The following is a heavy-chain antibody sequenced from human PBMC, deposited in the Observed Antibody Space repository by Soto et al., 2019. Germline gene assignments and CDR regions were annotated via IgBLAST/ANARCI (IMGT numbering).Heavy chain of an antibody. V-gene: IGHV3-21*01. CDR2: ISSSSSYI. Sequence: GSLRLSCAASGFTFSSYSMNWVRQAPGKGLEWVSSISSSSSYIYYADSVKGRFTTSRDNAKNSLYLQMNSLRAEDTAVYYCARDRHIVVVTAFYYYYYGMDVWGQGTTVTVSS. D-gene: IGHD2-21*02. CDR1: GFTFSSYS. J-gene: IGHJ6*02. CDR3: ARDRHIVVVTAFYYYYYGMDV.